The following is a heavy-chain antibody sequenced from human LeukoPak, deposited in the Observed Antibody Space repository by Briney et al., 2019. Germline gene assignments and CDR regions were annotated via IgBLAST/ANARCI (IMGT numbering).Heavy chain of an antibody. Sequence: GGSPRLSCAASGFTFSSYWMTWVRQAPGKALEWVANIKQDGSEKYYVDSVKGRFTISRDNAQNSLYLQMNSLRAEDTAVYYCARGFKMATISVDYWGQGTLVTVSS. CDR2: IKQDGSEK. CDR3: ARGFKMATISVDY. CDR1: GFTFSSYW. V-gene: IGHV3-7*03. D-gene: IGHD5-12*01. J-gene: IGHJ4*02.